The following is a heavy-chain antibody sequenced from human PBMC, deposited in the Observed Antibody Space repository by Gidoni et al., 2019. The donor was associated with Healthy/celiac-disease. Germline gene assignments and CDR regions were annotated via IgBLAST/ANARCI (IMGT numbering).Heavy chain of an antibody. V-gene: IGHV3-30*18. D-gene: IGHD2-15*01. CDR1: GFTFSIYG. CDR2: ISYDGSNK. Sequence: QVQLVESGGGVVQPGRSLRLHCAASGFTFSIYGMHWVRQAPGKGLEWVAVISYDGSNKYYADSVKGRFTISRDNSKNTLYLQMNSLRAEDTAVYYCAKGNIVVVVAALDYWGQGTLVTVSS. CDR3: AKGNIVVVVAALDY. J-gene: IGHJ4*02.